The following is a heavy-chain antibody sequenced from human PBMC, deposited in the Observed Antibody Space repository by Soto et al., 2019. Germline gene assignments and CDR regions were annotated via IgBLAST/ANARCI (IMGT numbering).Heavy chain of an antibody. J-gene: IGHJ4*02. CDR1: GGSIISSSYY. Sequence: QVQLQESGPGLVKPSETLSLTCTVSGGSIISSSYYWGWIRQPPGKGLEWIGNIYYSGSAYYNSSLGSPVTISVDTFKNPFSLKMSSVSAADTSVYYCARHYGATGIVDSWGQGTLVTVSS. CDR2: IYYSGSA. V-gene: IGHV4-39*01. D-gene: IGHD2-8*02. CDR3: ARHYGATGIVDS.